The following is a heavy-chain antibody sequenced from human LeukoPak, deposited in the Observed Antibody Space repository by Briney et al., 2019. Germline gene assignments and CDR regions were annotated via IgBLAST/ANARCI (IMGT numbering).Heavy chain of an antibody. CDR1: GFTFSSYG. J-gene: IGHJ5*02. CDR2: ISYDGSNK. Sequence: PGGSLRLSCAASGFTFSSYGMHWVRQAPGKGLEWVAVISYDGSNKYYADSVKGRFTISRDNSKNTLYLQMNSLRAEDTAVYYCARDSALAYCGGDCPNWFDPWGQGTLVTVSS. D-gene: IGHD2-21*01. CDR3: ARDSALAYCGGDCPNWFDP. V-gene: IGHV3-30*03.